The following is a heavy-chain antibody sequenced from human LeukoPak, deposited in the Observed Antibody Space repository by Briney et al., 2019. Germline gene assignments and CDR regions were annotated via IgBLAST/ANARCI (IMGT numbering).Heavy chain of an antibody. V-gene: IGHV1-2*02. CDR2: INPNSGGT. J-gene: IGHJ5*02. D-gene: IGHD3-10*01. CDR1: GYTFTGYY. CDR3: ARDFEGREYHNWFDP. Sequence: ASVKVSCKASGYTFTGYYMHWVRQAPGQGLEWMGWINPNSGGTNYAQKFQGGVTMTRDTSISTACMELSRLRSDDTAVYYCARDFEGREYHNWFDPWGQGTLVTVSS.